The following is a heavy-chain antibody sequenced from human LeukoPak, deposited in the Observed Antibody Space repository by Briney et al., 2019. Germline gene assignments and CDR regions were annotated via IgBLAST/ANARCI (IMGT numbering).Heavy chain of an antibody. D-gene: IGHD5-18*01. V-gene: IGHV1-18*01. CDR1: GYTFTSYG. J-gene: IGHJ4*02. Sequence: GASVKVSCKASGYTFTSYGISWVRQAPGQGLEWMGWISAYNGNTNYAQKFQGRVTMTRNTSISTAYMELSSLRSEDTAVYYCARESRDGYEVHFDYWGQGTLVTVSS. CDR2: ISAYNGNT. CDR3: ARESRDGYEVHFDY.